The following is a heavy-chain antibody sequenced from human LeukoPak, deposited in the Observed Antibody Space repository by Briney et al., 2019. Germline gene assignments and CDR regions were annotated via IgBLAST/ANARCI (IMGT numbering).Heavy chain of an antibody. CDR3: ARGPTRLGYCTNGVCYTGGHWFDP. CDR2: IKQDGREK. J-gene: IGHJ5*02. D-gene: IGHD2-8*01. Sequence: GGPLRLSCAASGFTFSSYWMSGVRRAPGRGLEGVGNIKQDGREKYYVDSVKGRFTISRDNAKNSLYLQMNSLRAEDTAVYYCARGPTRLGYCTNGVCYTGGHWFDPWGQGTLVTVSS. V-gene: IGHV3-7*01. CDR1: GFTFSSYW.